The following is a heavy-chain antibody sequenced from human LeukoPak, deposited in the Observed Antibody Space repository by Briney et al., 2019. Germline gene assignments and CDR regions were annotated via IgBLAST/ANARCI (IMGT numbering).Heavy chain of an antibody. V-gene: IGHV3-48*01. CDR3: ARDSSVCEFDV. CDR1: GFTFSPYT. CDR2: INTGSTTI. Sequence: GGSLRLSCAASGFTFSPYTMHWFRQPPGKGLEWVSYINTGSTTIYYADSVKGRFTISRDNAKNSLYLHMNSLGAEDTAVYYCARDSSVCEFDVWGQGTMVTVSS. J-gene: IGHJ3*01. D-gene: IGHD6-6*01.